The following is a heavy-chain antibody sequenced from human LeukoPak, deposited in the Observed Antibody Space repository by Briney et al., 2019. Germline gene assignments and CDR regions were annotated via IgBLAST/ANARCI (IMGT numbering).Heavy chain of an antibody. D-gene: IGHD6-13*01. Sequence: GGSLRLSCAASGFTFTNYAMTWVRQAPGKGLDCISVISGGGAYTYYADSVKGRFTISRDNSKNTLYLQMNSLRAEDTAVYYCARGVYSRNWFDPWGQGTLVTVSS. CDR1: GFTFTNYA. V-gene: IGHV3-23*01. CDR2: ISGGGAYT. J-gene: IGHJ5*02. CDR3: ARGVYSRNWFDP.